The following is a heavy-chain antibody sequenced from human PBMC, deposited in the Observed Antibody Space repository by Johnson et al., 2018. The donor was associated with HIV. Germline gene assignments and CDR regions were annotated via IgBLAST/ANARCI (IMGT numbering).Heavy chain of an antibody. CDR2: IGTLSDT. V-gene: IGHV3-13*01. D-gene: IGHD3-16*01. Sequence: VQLVESGGGFVQPGGSLRLSCVASGFNFRTYDMHWVRQAPGKGLEWVSAIGTLSDTFYPDSVKGRFTVSRENAKNSLHLQMNSLRAEDTAVYFCAREDTPFGSPHEGDPFDVWGQGTMVTVSS. CDR3: AREDTPFGSPHEGDPFDV. CDR1: GFNFRTYD. J-gene: IGHJ3*01.